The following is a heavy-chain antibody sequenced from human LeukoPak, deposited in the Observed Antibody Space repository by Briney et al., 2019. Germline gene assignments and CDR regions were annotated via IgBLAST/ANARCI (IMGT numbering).Heavy chain of an antibody. CDR2: IYYSWST. Sequence: PSETLSLTCTVSGGSISSSSYYWGWIRQPPGKGLEWIGSIYYSWSTYYNPSLKSRVTISVDTSKNRFSLKLSSVTAADTVVYYCASPSYDGRNLDYWGQGTLVTVSS. D-gene: IGHD3-22*01. V-gene: IGHV4-39*01. CDR1: GGSISSSSYY. CDR3: ASPSYDGRNLDY. J-gene: IGHJ4*02.